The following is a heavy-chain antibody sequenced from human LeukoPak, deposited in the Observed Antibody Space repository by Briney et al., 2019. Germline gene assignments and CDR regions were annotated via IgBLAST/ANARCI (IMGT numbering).Heavy chain of an antibody. J-gene: IGHJ6*03. D-gene: IGHD2-21*01. CDR2: IRSKANSYAT. Sequence: GGSLRLSCAASGVTFSGSAMHWVRQASGEGLWWVCRIRSKANSYATAYAASVKGRFTISRDDSKNTAYLQMNSLKTEDTAVYYCTRHVDSSFNYMDVWGKGTTVTVSS. CDR1: GVTFSGSA. CDR3: TRHVDSSFNYMDV. V-gene: IGHV3-73*01.